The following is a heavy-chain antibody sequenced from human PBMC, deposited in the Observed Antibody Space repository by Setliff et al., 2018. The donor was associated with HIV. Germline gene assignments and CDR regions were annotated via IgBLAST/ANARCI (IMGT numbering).Heavy chain of an antibody. D-gene: IGHD3-16*01. J-gene: IGHJ6*03. Sequence: PGGSLRLSCAASGFTFSTYCMNWFRQAPGKGLEWVSSISYGSIYIYQSDSVRGRFTISRDDAKKSLYLQMNSLGAEDTAVYYCARSGGIGNYHWDVWGKGTTVTVSS. V-gene: IGHV3-21*01. CDR3: ARSGGIGNYHWDV. CDR1: GFTFSTYC. CDR2: ISYGSIYI.